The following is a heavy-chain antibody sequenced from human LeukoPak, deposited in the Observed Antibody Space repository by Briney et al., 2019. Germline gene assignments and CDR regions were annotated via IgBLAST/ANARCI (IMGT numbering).Heavy chain of an antibody. D-gene: IGHD6-13*01. Sequence: GSLILSCAASGFPFRSYGMHWVRPAPGKGLGWVALISFDGSNENYADSVKGRFTISRDNSKNTLYLQMNSLRAEDTAVYYCAKDDSSSWLFDYWGQGTLVTVSS. CDR3: AKDDSSSWLFDY. CDR1: GFPFRSYG. J-gene: IGHJ4*02. V-gene: IGHV3-30*18. CDR2: ISFDGSNE.